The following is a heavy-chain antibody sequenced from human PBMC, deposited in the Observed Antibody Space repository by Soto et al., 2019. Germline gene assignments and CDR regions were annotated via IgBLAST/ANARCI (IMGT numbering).Heavy chain of an antibody. V-gene: IGHV5-10-1*01. CDR1: GYSFTNYW. CDR3: ARDSYYTSGNYFTYYPYAMDL. D-gene: IGHD3-10*01. Sequence: PGESLKIACKGSGYSFTNYWITWVRQMPGRGLEWLGRVDPTDSYSNYSPSFQGHVTISADKSISTAYLQWSSLKASDTAMSYCARDSYYTSGNYFTYYPYAMDLSGQGTPVTVS. CDR2: VDPTDSYS. J-gene: IGHJ6*02.